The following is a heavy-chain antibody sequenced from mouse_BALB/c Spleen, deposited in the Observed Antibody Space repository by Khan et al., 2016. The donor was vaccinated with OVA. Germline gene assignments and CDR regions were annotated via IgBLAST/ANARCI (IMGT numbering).Heavy chain of an antibody. Sequence: EVELVESGGDLVKPGGSLKLSCAASGFTFSTYGMSWVRQTPDKRLEWVATVSTGGGYTYYPDSVKGRFTISRDNATNTLYLPMSGLKYEDTAMFEGTRLSYYYDSGGCAYWGQGTRVTVS. CDR3: TRLSYYYDSGGCAY. D-gene: IGHD1-1*01. J-gene: IGHJ3*01. CDR2: VSTGGGYT. V-gene: IGHV5-6*01. CDR1: GFTFSTYG.